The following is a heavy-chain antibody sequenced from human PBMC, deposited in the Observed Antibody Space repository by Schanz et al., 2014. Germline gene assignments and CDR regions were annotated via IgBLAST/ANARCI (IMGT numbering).Heavy chain of an antibody. CDR1: GFTFSSYA. CDR3: ARDLSSLIQGDV. D-gene: IGHD2-2*01. CDR2: ISNSGTTI. Sequence: EVQLLESGGGLVQPGGSLRLSCAASGFTFSSYAMSWIRQAPGKGLEWVSYISNSGTTIYYADSVKGRFTISRDNAKNSLYLQMNGLRAEDTAVYFCARDLSSLIQGDVWGKGTTVTVSS. V-gene: IGHV3-48*04. J-gene: IGHJ6*04.